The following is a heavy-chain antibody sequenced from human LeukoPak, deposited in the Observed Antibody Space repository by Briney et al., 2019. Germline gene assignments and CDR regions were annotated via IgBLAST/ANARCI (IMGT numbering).Heavy chain of an antibody. Sequence: PGGSLRLSCAASGFTFSSYAMSWVRQAPGKGLEWVSAISGSGGSTYYADSVKGRFTISRDNSKNTLCLQMNSLGAEDTAVYYCAKDGAYSSRLNAFDIWGQGTMVTVSS. CDR3: AKDGAYSSRLNAFDI. CDR2: ISGSGGST. CDR1: GFTFSSYA. J-gene: IGHJ3*02. D-gene: IGHD6-13*01. V-gene: IGHV3-23*01.